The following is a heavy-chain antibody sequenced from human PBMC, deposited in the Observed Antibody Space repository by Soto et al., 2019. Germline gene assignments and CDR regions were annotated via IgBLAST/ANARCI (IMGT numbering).Heavy chain of an antibody. V-gene: IGHV3-9*01. Sequence: EVLLVESGGGLVQPDRPLRLSCAASGFNFENYAMHWVRQAPGKGLEWVSGISWNSGQLDYAGSVRGRFTISRDNGKNSLYLEMNSLRPDDTALYFCAKDKPTGEYSYYRYMDVWGRGTTVIVSS. CDR2: ISWNSGQL. CDR1: GFNFENYA. J-gene: IGHJ6*03. CDR3: AKDKPTGEYSYYRYMDV. D-gene: IGHD4-17*01.